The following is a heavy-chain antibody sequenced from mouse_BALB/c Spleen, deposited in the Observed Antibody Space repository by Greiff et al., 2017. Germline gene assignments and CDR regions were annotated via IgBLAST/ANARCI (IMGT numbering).Heavy chain of an antibody. Sequence: QVQLQQSGAELAKPGASVKMSCKASGYTFTSYWMHWVKQRPGQGLEWIGYINPSTGYTEYNQKFKDKATLTADESSSTAYMQLSSLTSEDSAVYYCARSDRYDENWGQGTLVTVSA. V-gene: IGHV1-7*01. CDR2: INPSTGYT. CDR1: GYTFTSYW. CDR3: ARSDRYDEN. J-gene: IGHJ3*01. D-gene: IGHD2-14*01.